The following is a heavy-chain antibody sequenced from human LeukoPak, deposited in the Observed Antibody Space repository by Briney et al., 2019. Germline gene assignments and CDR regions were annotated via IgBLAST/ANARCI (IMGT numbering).Heavy chain of an antibody. D-gene: IGHD5-18*01. V-gene: IGHV3-21*01. J-gene: IGHJ4*02. CDR1: GFTFSTYH. CDR2: ISITNSYI. Sequence: GGSLRLSCVVSGFTFSTYHMNWVRQAPGKGLEWVSSISITNSYIYYADSVTGRFTISRDNAKNSLYLQMNSLRAEDTAVYYCARRATTERGHSYGLDYWGQGTLVTVSS. CDR3: ARRATTERGHSYGLDY.